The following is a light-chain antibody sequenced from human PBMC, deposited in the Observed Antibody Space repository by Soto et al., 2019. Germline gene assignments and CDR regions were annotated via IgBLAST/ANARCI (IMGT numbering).Light chain of an antibody. V-gene: IGKV4-1*01. J-gene: IGKJ3*01. Sequence: DIVMTQAPSSLAVSLGERATINCKSSQRVLYHSNNKNYIAWYQQKPGQPPKLLIYWASTRESGVPDRFSGSGSGTDFAITISSLQAEDVAVSYCQQYYNTPPPFGPGTKVDIK. CDR3: QQYYNTPPP. CDR2: WAS. CDR1: QRVLYHSNNKNY.